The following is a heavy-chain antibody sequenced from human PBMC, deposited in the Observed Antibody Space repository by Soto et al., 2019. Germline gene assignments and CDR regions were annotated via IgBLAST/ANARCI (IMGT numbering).Heavy chain of an antibody. Sequence: SETLSLTCTVSGGSISSYYWSWIRQPAGKGLEWIERIYTSGSTNYNPSLKSRVTMSVDTSKNQFSLKLSSVTAADTAVYYCARALLLWFGECAFDIWGQGTMVTVSS. V-gene: IGHV4-4*07. CDR3: ARALLLWFGECAFDI. CDR2: IYTSGST. CDR1: GGSISSYY. J-gene: IGHJ3*02. D-gene: IGHD3-10*01.